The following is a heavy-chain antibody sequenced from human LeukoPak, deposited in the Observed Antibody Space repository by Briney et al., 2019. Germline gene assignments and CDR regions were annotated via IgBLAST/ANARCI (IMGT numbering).Heavy chain of an antibody. J-gene: IGHJ4*02. V-gene: IGHV3-33*01. CDR3: ARARTEKSPWEY. CDR1: GFTFSSYG. D-gene: IGHD1-26*01. Sequence: GGSLRLSCAASGFTFSSYGMHWVRQAPGKGLEWVAVIWYDGSNKYYADSVKGRFTISRDNSKNTLYLQMNSLRAEDTAVYYCARARTEKSPWEYWGQGTLVTVSS. CDR2: IWYDGSNK.